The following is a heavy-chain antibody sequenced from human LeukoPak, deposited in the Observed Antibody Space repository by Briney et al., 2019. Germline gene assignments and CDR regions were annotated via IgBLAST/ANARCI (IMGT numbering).Heavy chain of an antibody. D-gene: IGHD6-6*01. CDR2: ISSSSSYI. J-gene: IGHJ6*01. Sequence: PGGSLRLSCAASGFTFSSYSMNWVGQAPGKGLERVASISSSSSYIYYADSVKGRFTISRDNAKNSLYLQMNSLRAEDTAVYYCARDRAAARHYYYGMDVWGQGTTVTVSS. CDR3: ARDRAAARHYYYGMDV. CDR1: GFTFSSYS. V-gene: IGHV3-21*01.